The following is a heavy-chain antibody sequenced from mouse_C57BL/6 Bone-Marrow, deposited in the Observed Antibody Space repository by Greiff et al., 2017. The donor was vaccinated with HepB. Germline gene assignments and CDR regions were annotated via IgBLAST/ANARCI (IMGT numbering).Heavy chain of an antibody. V-gene: IGHV5-6*01. CDR3: ASPLITTVVAFYAMYY. D-gene: IGHD1-1*01. CDR2: ISSGGSYT. Sequence: EVHLVESGGDLVKPGGSLKLSCAASGFTFSSYGMSWVRQTPDKRLEWVATISSGGSYTYYPDSVKGRFTISRDNAKNTLYLQMSSLKSEDTAMYYCASPLITTVVAFYAMYYWGQGTSVTVSS. CDR1: GFTFSSYG. J-gene: IGHJ4*01.